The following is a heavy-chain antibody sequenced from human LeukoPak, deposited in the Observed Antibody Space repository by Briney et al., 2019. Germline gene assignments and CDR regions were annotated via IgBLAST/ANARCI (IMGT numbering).Heavy chain of an antibody. V-gene: IGHV1-69*13. D-gene: IGHD6-13*01. CDR3: ATDRSPGIAAAGY. J-gene: IGHJ4*02. CDR2: IIPIFGTA. Sequence: SVKVSCKASGGTFSSYAISWVRQAPGQGLEWMGGIIPIFGTANYAQKFQGRVTITADESTSTAYMELSSLRSEDTAVYYCATDRSPGIAAAGYWGQGTLVTVSS. CDR1: GGTFSSYA.